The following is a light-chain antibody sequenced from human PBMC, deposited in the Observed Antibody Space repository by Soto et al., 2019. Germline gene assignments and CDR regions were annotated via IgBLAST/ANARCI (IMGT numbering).Light chain of an antibody. CDR3: QQLNNYPRT. V-gene: IGKV1-9*01. Sequence: DLQLTQSPSFLSASVGDRVTITCRASQGISSSLAWYQQKPGKAPKLLIYAASTLQSGVPSRFSGRGSGTEFTLTISSLQPEDFATYYCQQLNNYPRTFGPGTKVDIK. CDR2: AAS. CDR1: QGISSS. J-gene: IGKJ3*01.